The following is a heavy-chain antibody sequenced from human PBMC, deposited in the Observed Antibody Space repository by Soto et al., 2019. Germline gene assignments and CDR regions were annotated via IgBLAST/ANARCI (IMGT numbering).Heavy chain of an antibody. CDR3: ARSQGYYDSSGSYYRNWFDH. V-gene: IGHV1-69*13. D-gene: IGHD3-22*01. Sequence: SLKVSCKASGPTFSSYAISWVRQAPGQGLEWMGGIIPIFGTANYAQKFQGRVTITADESTSTAYMELSSLRSEDTAVYYCARSQGYYDSSGSYYRNWFDHWGQGTLLTVSS. CDR2: IIPIFGTA. J-gene: IGHJ5*02. CDR1: GPTFSSYA.